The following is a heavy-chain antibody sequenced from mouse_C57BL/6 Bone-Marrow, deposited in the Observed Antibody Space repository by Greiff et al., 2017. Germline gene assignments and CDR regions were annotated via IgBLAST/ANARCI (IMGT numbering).Heavy chain of an antibody. D-gene: IGHD3-1*01. CDR2: IDPSDSYT. Sequence: QVQLQQPGAELVMPGASVKLSCKASGYTFTSYWMHWVKQRPGQGLEWIGEIDPSDSYTNYNQKFKGKSTLTVDKSSSTAYMHLSSLTSEDSAVYYCARSGALDYWGQGTTLTVSS. V-gene: IGHV1-69*01. CDR1: GYTFTSYW. CDR3: ARSGALDY. J-gene: IGHJ2*01.